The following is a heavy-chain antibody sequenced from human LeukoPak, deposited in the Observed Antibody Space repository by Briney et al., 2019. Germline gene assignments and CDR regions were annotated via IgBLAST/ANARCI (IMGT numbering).Heavy chain of an antibody. Sequence: PGGSLRLSCAASGFTFSSYAMHWVRQAPGKGLEWVAVISYDGSNKYYADSVKGRFTISRDNSKNTLYLQMNSLRAEDTAVYYCAREDIVVVPAAARYFDYWGQGTLVTVSS. CDR3: AREDIVVVPAAARYFDY. D-gene: IGHD2-2*01. CDR1: GFTFSSYA. CDR2: ISYDGSNK. V-gene: IGHV3-30-3*01. J-gene: IGHJ4*02.